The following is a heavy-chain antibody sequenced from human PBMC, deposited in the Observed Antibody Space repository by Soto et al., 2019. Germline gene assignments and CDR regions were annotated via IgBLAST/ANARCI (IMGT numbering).Heavy chain of an antibody. Sequence: GGSLRLSGSASDFTFSGYAIRWVPQAPGKGREWVPPISGRGGTTYYTDPLKARFTISRDNSKNTLYLQMNSLRAEDTAVYYCARRGPATYFDYWCPGNLVTISS. CDR2: ISGRGGTT. CDR1: DFTFSGYA. V-gene: IGHV3-23*01. J-gene: IGHJ4*02. CDR3: ARRGPATYFDY. D-gene: IGHD6-25*01.